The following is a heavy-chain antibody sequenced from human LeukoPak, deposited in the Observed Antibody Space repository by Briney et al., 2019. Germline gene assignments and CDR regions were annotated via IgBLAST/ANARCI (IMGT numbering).Heavy chain of an antibody. J-gene: IGHJ4*02. CDR2: IYHSGST. D-gene: IGHD6-13*01. CDR1: GGSISSGGYS. Sequence: ASHTLSLTYAVSGGSISSGGYSSGWLRQPPGKGLERNGNIYHSGSTYYNPSLKSRVTISVDRSKNQFSLKLSSVTAADTAVYYCAREVAAAGIILFDYWGQGTLVTVSS. CDR3: AREVAAAGIILFDY. V-gene: IGHV4-30-2*01.